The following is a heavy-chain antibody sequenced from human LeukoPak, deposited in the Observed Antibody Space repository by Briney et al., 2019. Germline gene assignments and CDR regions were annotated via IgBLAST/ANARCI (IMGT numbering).Heavy chain of an antibody. V-gene: IGHV3-33*01. CDR3: ARGLPSEGDWLNT. D-gene: IGHD2-21*01. CDR2: VWADGSNT. J-gene: IGHJ5*02. Sequence: QRVGQSRRRVMERKGVVWADGSNTYYGDSVKGRFTISRDNSENTLYLQMNSLRIDDTAVYYCARGLPSEGDWLNTWGPGTLVTVSS.